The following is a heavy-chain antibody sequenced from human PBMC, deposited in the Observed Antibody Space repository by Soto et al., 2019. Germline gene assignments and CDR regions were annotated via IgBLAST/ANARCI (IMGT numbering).Heavy chain of an antibody. Sequence: QVQLVQSGAEVKKTGSSVKVSCKASGGTFTNYAISWGRQAPGQGLEWMGGTIPIFGTANYAQKFQGRVTITADEPTSTAYMELSSLRSEDTAVYYCARRLDDYDSSGYSHDAFDIWGQGTMVTVSS. D-gene: IGHD3-22*01. J-gene: IGHJ3*02. CDR2: TIPIFGTA. CDR1: GGTFTNYA. V-gene: IGHV1-69*01. CDR3: ARRLDDYDSSGYSHDAFDI.